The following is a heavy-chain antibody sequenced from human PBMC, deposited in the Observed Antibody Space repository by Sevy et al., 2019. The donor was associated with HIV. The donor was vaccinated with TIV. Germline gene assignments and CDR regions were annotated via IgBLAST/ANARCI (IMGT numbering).Heavy chain of an antibody. Sequence: GGSLRLSCAASGFTFSDYYMSWIRQAPGKGLEWVSYISSSSSYTNYADSVKGRFTISRVNAKNSLYLQMNSLRAEDTAVYYCARHPYSSSFDYWGQGTLVTVSS. D-gene: IGHD6-13*01. J-gene: IGHJ4*02. CDR2: ISSSSSYT. CDR3: ARHPYSSSFDY. CDR1: GFTFSDYY. V-gene: IGHV3-11*06.